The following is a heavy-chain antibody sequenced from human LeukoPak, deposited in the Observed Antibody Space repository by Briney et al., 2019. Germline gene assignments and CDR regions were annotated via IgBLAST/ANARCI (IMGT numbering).Heavy chain of an antibody. CDR1: GYTFTGYY. CDR2: INPNSGGT. CDR3: ARDPGDYFDY. J-gene: IGHJ4*02. D-gene: IGHD3-10*01. V-gene: IGHV1-2*02. Sequence: ASVKVSCKAYGYTFTGYYMHWVRQAPGQGLEWMGWINPNSGGTNYAQKFQGRVTMTTDTSTSTAYMELRSLRSDDTAVYYCARDPGDYFDYWGQGTLVTVSS.